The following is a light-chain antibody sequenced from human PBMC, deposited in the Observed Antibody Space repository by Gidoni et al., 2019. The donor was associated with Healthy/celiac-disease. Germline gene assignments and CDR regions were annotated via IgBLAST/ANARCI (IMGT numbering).Light chain of an antibody. Sequence: DTQMTQSPSTLSASVGDRVTITCRASQSISSWLAWYQQKPGKAPKLLIYDASSLERGVPSRFSGSGSGTEFTLTISSLQPDDFATYYCQQYNSYSPYTFGQGTKLEIK. V-gene: IGKV1-5*01. CDR3: QQYNSYSPYT. J-gene: IGKJ2*01. CDR1: QSISSW. CDR2: DAS.